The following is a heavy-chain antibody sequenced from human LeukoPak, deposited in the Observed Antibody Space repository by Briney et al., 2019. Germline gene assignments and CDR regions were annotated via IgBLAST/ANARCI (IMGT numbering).Heavy chain of an antibody. CDR2: ISSSSSYI. Sequence: GGSLRLPCAASGFTFSSYSMNWVRQAPGKGLEWVSSISSSSSYIYYADSVKGRFPISRDNAKNSLYLQMNSLRAEDTAVYYCASGVDYGDYEKRNFDYWGQGTLVTVSS. D-gene: IGHD4-17*01. CDR1: GFTFSSYS. J-gene: IGHJ4*02. V-gene: IGHV3-21*01. CDR3: ASGVDYGDYEKRNFDY.